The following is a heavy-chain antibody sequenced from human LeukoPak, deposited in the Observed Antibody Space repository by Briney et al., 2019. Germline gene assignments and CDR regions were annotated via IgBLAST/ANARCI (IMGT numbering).Heavy chain of an antibody. CDR3: AREGLYNWNQLHYFDY. D-gene: IGHD1-20*01. V-gene: IGHV4-4*07. CDR2: IYTSGST. CDR1: GGSISSYY. Sequence: TSETLSLTCTVSGGSISSYYWGWIRQPAGKGLEWIGRIYTSGSTNYNPSLKSRVTMSVDTSKNQFSLKLSSVTAADTAVYYCAREGLYNWNQLHYFDYWGQGTLVTVSS. J-gene: IGHJ4*02.